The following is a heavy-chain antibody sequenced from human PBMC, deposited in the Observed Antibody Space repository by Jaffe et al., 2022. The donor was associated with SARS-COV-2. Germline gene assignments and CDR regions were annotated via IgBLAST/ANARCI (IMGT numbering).Heavy chain of an antibody. J-gene: IGHJ3*02. V-gene: IGHV1-18*01. CDR2: ISAYNGNT. CDR1: GYTFTSYG. D-gene: IGHD2-2*01. Sequence: QVQLVQSGAEVKKPGASVKVSCKASGYTFTSYGISWVRQAPGQGLEWMGWISAYNGNTNYAQKLQGRVTMTTDTSTSTAYMELRSLRSDDTAVYYCARGRIVVVPAAMGDDAFDIWGQGTMVTVSS. CDR3: ARGRIVVVPAAMGDDAFDI.